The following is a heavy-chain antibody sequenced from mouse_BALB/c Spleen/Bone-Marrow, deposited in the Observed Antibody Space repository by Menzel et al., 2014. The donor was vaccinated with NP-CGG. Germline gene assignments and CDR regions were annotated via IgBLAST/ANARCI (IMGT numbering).Heavy chain of an antibody. CDR3: ASYYYGHYFDY. J-gene: IGHJ2*01. CDR2: IDPANGNT. CDR1: GFNIKDTY. Sequence: VQLQQSGAELVKPGASVKLSCTASGFNIKDTYMHWVKQRPEQGLEWIGRIDPANGNTKYDPKFQGKATITADTSSNTAYLQLSSLTSEDTAVYYCASYYYGHYFDYWGQAPLSQSPQ. D-gene: IGHD1-1*01. V-gene: IGHV14-3*02.